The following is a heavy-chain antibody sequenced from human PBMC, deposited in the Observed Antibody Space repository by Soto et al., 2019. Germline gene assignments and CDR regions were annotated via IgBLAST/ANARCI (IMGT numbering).Heavy chain of an antibody. CDR3: ATDLSSSWYGGGY. J-gene: IGHJ4*02. CDR2: VNPSGGST. CDR1: GYTFTSYA. V-gene: IGHV1-46*01. D-gene: IGHD6-13*01. Sequence: ASVKVSCKASGYTFTSYAMHWVRQAPGQGLEWMGIVNPSGGSTSYAQKFQGRVTMTEDTSTDTAYMELSSLRSEDTAVYYCATDLSSSWYGGGYWGQGTLVTVSS.